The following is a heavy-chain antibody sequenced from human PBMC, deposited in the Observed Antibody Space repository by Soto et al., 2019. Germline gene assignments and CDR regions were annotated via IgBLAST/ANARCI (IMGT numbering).Heavy chain of an antibody. Sequence: QVQLQESGPGLVKPSGTLSLTCAVSGGSISSSNWWSWVRKPPGKGLEWIGEIYHSGSTNYNPSLKSRVTISVDKSKNQFSLKLSSVTAADTAVYYCARDRGYDILTGYYNSYYYYGMDVWGQGTTVTVSS. V-gene: IGHV4-4*02. J-gene: IGHJ6*02. D-gene: IGHD3-9*01. CDR2: IYHSGST. CDR3: ARDRGYDILTGYYNSYYYYGMDV. CDR1: GGSISSSNW.